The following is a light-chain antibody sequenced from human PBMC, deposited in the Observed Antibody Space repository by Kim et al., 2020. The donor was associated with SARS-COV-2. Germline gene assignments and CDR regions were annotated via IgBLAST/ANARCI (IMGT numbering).Light chain of an antibody. Sequence: PGQSITISCSGNSSDVVCYNYVSWYQQHPGRAPKLMIYDVSNLPSGVSNRFSGSKSGNTASLTISGLQAEDEADYYCSSYTSSSYLFGTGTKVTVL. CDR3: SSYTSSSYL. J-gene: IGLJ1*01. CDR1: SSDVVCYNY. V-gene: IGLV2-14*03. CDR2: DVS.